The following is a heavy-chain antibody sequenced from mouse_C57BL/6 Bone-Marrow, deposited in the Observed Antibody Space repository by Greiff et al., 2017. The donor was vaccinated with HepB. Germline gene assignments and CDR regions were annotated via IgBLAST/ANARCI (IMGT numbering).Heavy chain of an antibody. J-gene: IGHJ3*01. CDR1: GFSLTSYG. D-gene: IGHD4-1*01. V-gene: IGHV2-2*01. CDR3: ARNYPSYWDWFAY. Sequence: QVQLQQSGPGLVQPSQTLSISCTVSGFSLTSYGVHWVRQSPGKGLEWLGGIWSGGSTDYNAAFLSRLSISKDNSKSQVSFKMNILQADDTTIYDCARNYPSYWDWFAYWGQGTLVTVSA. CDR2: IWSGGST.